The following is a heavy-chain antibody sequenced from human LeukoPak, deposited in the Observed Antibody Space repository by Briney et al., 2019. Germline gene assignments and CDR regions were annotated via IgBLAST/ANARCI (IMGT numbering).Heavy chain of an antibody. CDR1: GGTFSTYA. J-gene: IGHJ4*02. D-gene: IGHD6-19*01. CDR3: AREMGIAVAGY. CDR2: IIPIFGTA. Sequence: SVKVSCKASGGTFSTYAISWLRQAPGQGLEWMGGIIPIFGTANYAQKFQGRVTITADESTSTAYMDLSSLRSEDTAVYYCAREMGIAVAGYWGQGTLVTVSS. V-gene: IGHV1-69*13.